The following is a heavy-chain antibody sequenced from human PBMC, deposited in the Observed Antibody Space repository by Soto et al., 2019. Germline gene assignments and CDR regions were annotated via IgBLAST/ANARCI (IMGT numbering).Heavy chain of an antibody. Sequence: QVQLQESGPGLVKPSQTLSLTCTVSGGSISSGGYYWSWIRQHPGKGLEWIGYIYYSGSTYYNPSLKHRVTISVDPSKNQFSRKLSSVTAADTAVYYCARTGGVGSGYATYYFAYWGQGTLVTVSS. D-gene: IGHD3-22*01. CDR2: IYYSGST. CDR3: ARTGGVGSGYATYYFAY. V-gene: IGHV4-31*03. J-gene: IGHJ4*02. CDR1: GGSISSGGYY.